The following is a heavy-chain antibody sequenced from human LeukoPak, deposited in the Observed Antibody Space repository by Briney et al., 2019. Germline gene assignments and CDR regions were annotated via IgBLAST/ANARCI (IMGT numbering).Heavy chain of an antibody. CDR2: ISGSGGST. Sequence: GGSLRLSWAASGFTFSSYAMSWVRQAPGKGLEWVSAISGSGGSTYYADSVKGRFTISRDNSKNTLYLQMNSLRAEDTAVYYCAKLGGYSLNRYFQHWGQGTLVTVSS. CDR3: AKLGGYSLNRYFQH. D-gene: IGHD3-10*01. J-gene: IGHJ1*01. CDR1: GFTFSSYA. V-gene: IGHV3-23*01.